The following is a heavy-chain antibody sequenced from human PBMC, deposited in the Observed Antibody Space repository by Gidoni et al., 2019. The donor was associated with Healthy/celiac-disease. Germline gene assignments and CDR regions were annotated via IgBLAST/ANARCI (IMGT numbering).Heavy chain of an antibody. V-gene: IGHV1-2*02. CDR2: INPNSGGT. D-gene: IGHD2-15*01. J-gene: IGHJ6*02. Sequence: QVQLVQSGAEVKKPGASVKVSCKASGYTFTGYYMHWVRQAPGQGLEWMGWINPNSGGTNYAQKFQGRVTMTRDTSISTAYMELSRLRYDDTAVYYCAREQGGTGYCSGGSCPNYYYYGMDVWGQGTTVTVSS. CDR3: AREQGGTGYCSGGSCPNYYYYGMDV. CDR1: GYTFTGYY.